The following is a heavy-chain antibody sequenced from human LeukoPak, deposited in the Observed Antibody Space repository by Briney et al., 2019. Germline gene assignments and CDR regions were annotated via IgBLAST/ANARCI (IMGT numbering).Heavy chain of an antibody. J-gene: IGHJ4*02. D-gene: IGHD3-22*01. Sequence: GESLKISCKGSGYSFISYWIGWVRQMPGKGLEWMGIIYPGDSDTRYSPSFQGQVTISADKSISTAYLQWSSLKASDTAMYYCASRQDYYDSSGYYYPLDYWGQGTLVTVSS. CDR3: ASRQDYYDSSGYYYPLDY. V-gene: IGHV5-51*01. CDR1: GYSFISYW. CDR2: IYPGDSDT.